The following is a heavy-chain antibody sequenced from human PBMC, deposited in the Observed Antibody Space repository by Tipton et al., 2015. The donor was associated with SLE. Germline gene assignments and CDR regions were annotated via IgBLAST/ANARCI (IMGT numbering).Heavy chain of an antibody. Sequence: SLRLSCAASGFTFNRFPMKWVRQAPGKGPEWVSVIYSGGSTSYADFVRGRFTISRDSLKNTVYLQMNSLRAEDTAMYFCARDSDYDFWRGHLDAFDMWGQGTMVTVSS. V-gene: IGHV3-53*05. CDR1: GFTFNRFP. CDR3: ARDSDYDFWRGHLDAFDM. D-gene: IGHD3-3*01. J-gene: IGHJ3*02. CDR2: IYSGGST.